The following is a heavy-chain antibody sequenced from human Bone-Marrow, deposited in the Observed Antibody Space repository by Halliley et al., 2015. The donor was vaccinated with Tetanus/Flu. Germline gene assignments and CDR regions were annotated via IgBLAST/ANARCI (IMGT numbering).Heavy chain of an antibody. D-gene: IGHD6-6*01. CDR1: GFTLSPYE. V-gene: IGHV3-48*03. Sequence: SLRLSCAASGFTLSPYEMNWVRQAPGKGLEWVSYISGSSSAIYYADSVKGRFTLSRDNAKNSLYLQMNSLRAEGTAVYYCARMAELSSTYYFDLWGQGTLITVSS. J-gene: IGHJ4*02. CDR3: ARMAELSSTYYFDL. CDR2: ISGSSSAI.